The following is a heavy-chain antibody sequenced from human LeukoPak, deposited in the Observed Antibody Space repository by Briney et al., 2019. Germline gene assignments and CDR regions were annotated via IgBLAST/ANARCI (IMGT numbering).Heavy chain of an antibody. V-gene: IGHV3-30-3*01. CDR3: ARGEEMATTFDY. CDR1: GFTFSSYT. Sequence: GGSLRLSCAASGFTFSSYTLHWVRQAPGKGLEWVAVISYDGSKKYYAESVKGRFTISRDNSKNTLYLQMNSLRAEDTAVYYCARGEEMATTFDYWGQGTLVTVSS. D-gene: IGHD5-24*01. CDR2: ISYDGSKK. J-gene: IGHJ4*02.